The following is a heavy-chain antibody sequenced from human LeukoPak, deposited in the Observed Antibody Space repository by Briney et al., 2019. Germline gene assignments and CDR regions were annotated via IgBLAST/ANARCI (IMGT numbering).Heavy chain of an antibody. V-gene: IGHV3-30*18. Sequence: GGSLRLSWAASGFTFSSYGMHGVRQAPGKGLEWEEVISYDGSNKYYADSVKCRFTNSRDNSKNTLYLQMNSLRAEDTAVYYCAKLGEVGDGYNWLDYWGQGTLVTVSS. J-gene: IGHJ4*02. CDR3: AKLGEVGDGYNWLDY. CDR1: GFTFSSYG. D-gene: IGHD5-24*01. CDR2: ISYDGSNK.